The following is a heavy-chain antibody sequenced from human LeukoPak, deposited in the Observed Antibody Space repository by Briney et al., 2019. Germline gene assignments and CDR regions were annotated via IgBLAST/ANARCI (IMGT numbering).Heavy chain of an antibody. D-gene: IGHD5-18*01. V-gene: IGHV1-46*01. CDR3: ARGGPDTAMVRIGDY. Sequence: ASVKVSCKASGYTFTSYYMHWVRQAPGQGLEWMGIINPSGGSTSYAQKFQGRVTMTRDTSKSTVYMELSSLRSEDTAVYYCARGGPDTAMVRIGDYWGQGTLVTVSS. CDR2: INPSGGST. J-gene: IGHJ4*02. CDR1: GYTFTSYY.